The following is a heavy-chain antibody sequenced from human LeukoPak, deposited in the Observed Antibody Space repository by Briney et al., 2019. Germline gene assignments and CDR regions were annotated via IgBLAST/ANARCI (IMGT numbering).Heavy chain of an antibody. D-gene: IGHD3-22*01. CDR2: ISGSGGST. J-gene: IGHJ4*02. Sequence: GGSLRLSCAASGFTFSSYAMSWVRQAPGKGLEWVSAISGSGGSTYYADSVKGRFTISRANSKNTLYLQMNSRRAEDTAVYYCAKIPGHYYDRSGYYYYWGQGTLVTVSS. CDR3: AKIPGHYYDRSGYYYY. V-gene: IGHV3-23*01. CDR1: GFTFSSYA.